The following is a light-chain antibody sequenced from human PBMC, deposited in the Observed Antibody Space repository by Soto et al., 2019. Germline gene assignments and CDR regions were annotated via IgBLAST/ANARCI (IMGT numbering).Light chain of an antibody. CDR3: QQYNKWPRT. Sequence: EIVMTQSPATLSVSPGERATLTCRASQSVSSNLAWYQQKPGQAPRLLIYGASTRATGILARFSGSGSGTEFTLTISSLQSEDFAVYYCQQYNKWPRTFGQGTKVEIK. V-gene: IGKV3-15*01. CDR2: GAS. CDR1: QSVSSN. J-gene: IGKJ1*01.